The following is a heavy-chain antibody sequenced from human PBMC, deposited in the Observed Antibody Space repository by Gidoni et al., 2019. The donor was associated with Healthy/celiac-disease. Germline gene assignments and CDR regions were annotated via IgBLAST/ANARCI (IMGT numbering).Heavy chain of an antibody. CDR2: ISWNSGSI. D-gene: IGHD3-10*01. J-gene: IGHJ4*02. V-gene: IGHV3-9*01. CDR1: GFTFDDYA. Sequence: EVQLVESGGGLVQPGRSLRLSCAASGFTFDDYAMHWVRQAPGKGLEWVSGISWNSGSIGYADSVKGRFTISRDNAKNSLYLQMNSLRAEDTALYYCAKGHYGSVSSPFDYWGQGTLVTVSS. CDR3: AKGHYGSVSSPFDY.